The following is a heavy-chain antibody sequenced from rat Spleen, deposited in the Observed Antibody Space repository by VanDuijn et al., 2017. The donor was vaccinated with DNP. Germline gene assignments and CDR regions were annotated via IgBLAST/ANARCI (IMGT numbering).Heavy chain of an antibody. CDR3: ARENWAPDY. D-gene: IGHD5-1*01. Sequence: EVQLVESGGGLVQPGRSLKLSCAASGFPFSDYFMAWVRQAPNKGLEWVASISTNGGNSYYRDSVKGRFTISRDNAKNTQYLQMDSLRSEDTATYYCARENWAPDYWGQGVMVTVSS. CDR2: ISTNGGNS. CDR1: GFPFSDYF. V-gene: IGHV5S13*01. J-gene: IGHJ2*01.